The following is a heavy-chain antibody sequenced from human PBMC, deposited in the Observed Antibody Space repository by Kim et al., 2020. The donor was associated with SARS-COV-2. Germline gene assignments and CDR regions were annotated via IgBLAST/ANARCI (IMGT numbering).Heavy chain of an antibody. D-gene: IGHD6-6*01. CDR3: ARDFPLAACLDY. CDR2: ISYDGSNK. J-gene: IGHJ4*02. CDR1: GFTFSSYA. V-gene: IGHV3-30-3*01. Sequence: GGSLRLSCAASGFTFSSYAMHWVRQAPGKGLEWVAVISYDGSNKYYADSVKGRFTISRDNSKNTLYLQMNSLRAEDTAVYYCARDFPLAACLDYWGQGTLVTVSS.